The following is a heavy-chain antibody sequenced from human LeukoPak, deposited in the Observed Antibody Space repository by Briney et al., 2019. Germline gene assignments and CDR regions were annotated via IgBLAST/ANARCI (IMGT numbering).Heavy chain of an antibody. CDR3: AREGTVTRYFQH. CDR1: GFTFSSYS. Sequence: GGSLRLSCAASGFTFSSYSMNWVRQAPGKGLEWVSSISSSSSYIYYADSVKGRFTISRDNAKNSLYLQMNSLRAEDTAVYYCAREGTVTRYFQHWGQGTLVTVSS. D-gene: IGHD4-17*01. CDR2: ISSSSSYI. J-gene: IGHJ1*01. V-gene: IGHV3-21*01.